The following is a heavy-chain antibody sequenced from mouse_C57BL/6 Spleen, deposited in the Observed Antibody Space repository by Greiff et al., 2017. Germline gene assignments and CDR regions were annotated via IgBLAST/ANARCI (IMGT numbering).Heavy chain of an antibody. CDR3: GNYGFAY. V-gene: IGHV1-42*01. D-gene: IGHD1-1*01. CDR1: GYSFTGYY. Sequence: EVQLQESGPELVKPGASVKISCKASGYSFTGYYMNWVKQSPEKSLEWIGEINPSTGGTTYNQKFKAKATLTVDKSSSTAYMQLKSLTSEDSAVYYCGNYGFAYWGQGTLVTVSA. J-gene: IGHJ3*01. CDR2: INPSTGGT.